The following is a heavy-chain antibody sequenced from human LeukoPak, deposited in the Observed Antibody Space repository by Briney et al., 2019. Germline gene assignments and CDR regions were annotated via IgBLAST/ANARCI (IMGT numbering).Heavy chain of an antibody. CDR1: GGSISSYY. Sequence: PSETLSLTCTVSGGSISSYYWSWIRQPPGKGLEWIGYIYYSGSTNYNPSLKSRVTISVDTSKNQFSLKLSSVTAADTAVYYCARGWPYCGGDCYEYYFDYWGQGTLVTVSS. J-gene: IGHJ4*02. V-gene: IGHV4-59*01. CDR3: ARGWPYCGGDCYEYYFDY. D-gene: IGHD2-21*02. CDR2: IYYSGST.